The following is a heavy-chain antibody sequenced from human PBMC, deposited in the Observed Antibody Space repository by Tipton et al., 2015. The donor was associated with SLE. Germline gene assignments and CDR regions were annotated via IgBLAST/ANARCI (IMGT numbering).Heavy chain of an antibody. Sequence: TLSLTCTVSGGVISAYYWAWIRQPAGPGLEWIGRIYTGGKTKYKPSLARRVTLSADASKAQFSLKLTSVTAADTAVYYCARARGGRINMVRGVINAFDIWGQGTMVTVSS. V-gene: IGHV4-4*07. CDR1: GGVISAYY. J-gene: IGHJ3*02. CDR3: ARARGGRINMVRGVINAFDI. D-gene: IGHD3-10*01. CDR2: IYTGGKT.